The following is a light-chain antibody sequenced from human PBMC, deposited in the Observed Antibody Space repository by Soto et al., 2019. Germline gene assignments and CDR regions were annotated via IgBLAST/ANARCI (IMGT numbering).Light chain of an antibody. V-gene: IGKV3-20*01. CDR1: QSVTSNY. CDR3: LQYGDSPRT. J-gene: IGKJ1*01. CDR2: GVS. Sequence: EIVLTQSPGTLSLSPGERATLSCRASQSVTSNYFAWYQQKPGQAPRLLIFGVSDRATGIPDRFSASGSGTDFTLIISRLEPEDFAVYYCLQYGDSPRTFGQGTKV.